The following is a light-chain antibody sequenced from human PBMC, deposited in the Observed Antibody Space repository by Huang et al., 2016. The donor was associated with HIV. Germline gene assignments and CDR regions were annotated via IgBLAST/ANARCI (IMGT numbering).Light chain of an antibody. CDR1: QNTDNY. CDR3: QQNYF. CDR2: AAS. V-gene: IGKV1-39*01. Sequence: DFQMTQSPSSLSASVGDKVTITCRASQNTDNYLNWYQQKSGKAPELLIYAASELQSGVPSRFSGRGSGTDFTLTISSLESEDFATHHCQQNYFFGQGTKLEI. J-gene: IGKJ2*01.